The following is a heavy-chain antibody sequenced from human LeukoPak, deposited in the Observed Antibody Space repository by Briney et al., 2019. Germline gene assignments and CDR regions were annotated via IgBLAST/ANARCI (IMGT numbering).Heavy chain of an antibody. J-gene: IGHJ5*02. Sequence: GASVKVSCKASGDSFSSYGVNWVRQAPGQGLEWMGMIIPFLGITHYAQRFQGRVTIRADKSTSTAYMELSSLRSEDTAVYYCARARRVRGVSPDHSWLDPWGQGTLVTVSS. D-gene: IGHD3-10*01. CDR1: GDSFSSYG. CDR2: IIPFLGIT. V-gene: IGHV1-69*04. CDR3: ARARRVRGVSPDHSWLDP.